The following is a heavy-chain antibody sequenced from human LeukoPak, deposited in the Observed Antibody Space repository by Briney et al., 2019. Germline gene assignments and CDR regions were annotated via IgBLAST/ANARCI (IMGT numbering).Heavy chain of an antibody. Sequence: SETLSLTCSVSGGSINTGGYHWSWIRQSPAKGLEWIGYIFHTGSTNYNPSLKSRVTMSVDTSKNQFSLKLSSVTAADTAVYYCARFVGRRIAVGFDAFDIWGQGTMVTVSS. D-gene: IGHD6-19*01. V-gene: IGHV4-30-2*06. J-gene: IGHJ3*02. CDR1: GGSINTGGYH. CDR2: IFHTGST. CDR3: ARFVGRRIAVGFDAFDI.